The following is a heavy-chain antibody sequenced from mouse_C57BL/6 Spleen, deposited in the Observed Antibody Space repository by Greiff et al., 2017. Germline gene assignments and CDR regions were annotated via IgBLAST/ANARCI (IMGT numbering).Heavy chain of an antibody. D-gene: IGHD2-3*01. Sequence: QVQLQQSGPELVKPGASVKISCKASGYAFSSSWMNWVKQRPGKGLEWIGRIYPGDGDTNYNGKFKGKATLTADKSSSTASMQLSSLTSEDSAVYFCARSGGYDPYYFDDWGQGTTLTVSS. CDR3: ARSGGYDPYYFDD. J-gene: IGHJ2*01. CDR2: IYPGDGDT. CDR1: GYAFSSSW. V-gene: IGHV1-82*01.